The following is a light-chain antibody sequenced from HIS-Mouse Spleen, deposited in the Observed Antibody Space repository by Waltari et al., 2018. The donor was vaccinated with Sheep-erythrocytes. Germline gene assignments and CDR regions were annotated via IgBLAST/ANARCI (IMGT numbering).Light chain of an antibody. CDR2: RNN. CDR3: AAWDDSLNGVV. CDR1: SSNIGSNT. Sequence: QSVLTQPPSASGTPGQRVTISCSGSSSNIGSNTVNWYQQLPGTAPKLLIYRNNQRPAGARDRVSGSKSGTSASLAISGLQSEDEADYYCAAWDDSLNGVVFGGGTKLTVL. V-gene: IGLV1-44*01. J-gene: IGLJ2*01.